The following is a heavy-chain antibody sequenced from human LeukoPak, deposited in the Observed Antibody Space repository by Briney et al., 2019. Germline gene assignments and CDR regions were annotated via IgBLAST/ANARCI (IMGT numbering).Heavy chain of an antibody. J-gene: IGHJ4*02. CDR2: IKSKTDGGTT. CDR1: GGPFSGYY. CDR3: TTIRGFCSGRSCLGY. V-gene: IGHV3-15*01. D-gene: IGHD2-15*01. Sequence: PSETLSLTCAVYGGPFSGYYWSWIRQPPGRGLEWVGRIKSKTDGGTTDYAAPVKGRFTISRDDSKNTLYLQMNSLKSEDTAVYYCTTIRGFCSGRSCLGYWGQGTLVTVSS.